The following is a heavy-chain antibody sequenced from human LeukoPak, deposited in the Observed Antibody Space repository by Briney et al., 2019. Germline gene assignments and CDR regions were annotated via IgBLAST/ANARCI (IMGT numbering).Heavy chain of an antibody. CDR2: ISGSGGST. V-gene: IGHV3-23*01. Sequence: GGSLRLSCAASGFNFSSYAMSWVRQAPGKGLEWVSVISGSGGSTYYADSVKGRFSISRDNSKNTLYLQMNSLRAEDTAVYYCAKCGGGSCYSNYFDYWGQGTLVTVSS. D-gene: IGHD2-15*01. J-gene: IGHJ4*02. CDR1: GFNFSSYA. CDR3: AKCGGGSCYSNYFDY.